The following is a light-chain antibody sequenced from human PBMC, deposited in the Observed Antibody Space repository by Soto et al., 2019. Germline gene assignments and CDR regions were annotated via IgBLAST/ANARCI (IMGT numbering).Light chain of an antibody. CDR3: QVWDRSSGHVV. CDR2: DDN. J-gene: IGLJ2*01. Sequence: SYELTQPPSVSVAPGQTARITCGGDNIGTKNVHWYQQKPGQAPVLVVYDDNDRPSGIPERFSGSNSGDAATLTISRVEAGDEADYYCQVWDRSSGHVVFGGGTKVTVL. V-gene: IGLV3-21*02. CDR1: NIGTKN.